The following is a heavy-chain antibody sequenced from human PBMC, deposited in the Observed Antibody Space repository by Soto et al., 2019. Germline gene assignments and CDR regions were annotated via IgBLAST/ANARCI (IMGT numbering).Heavy chain of an antibody. J-gene: IGHJ6*02. D-gene: IGHD3-10*01. Sequence: PGGSLRLSCAAFGFTFSSYGMHWVRQAPGKGLEWVAVIWYDGSNKYYADSVKGRFTISRDNSRNTLYLQMNSLRAEDTAVYYCARDGPMVRGVPPDTYYYYGMDVWGQGTTVTVSS. CDR3: ARDGPMVRGVPPDTYYYYGMDV. CDR1: GFTFSSYG. CDR2: IWYDGSNK. V-gene: IGHV3-33*01.